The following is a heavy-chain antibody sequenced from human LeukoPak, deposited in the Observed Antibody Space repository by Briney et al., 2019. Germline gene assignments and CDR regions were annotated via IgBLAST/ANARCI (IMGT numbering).Heavy chain of an antibody. D-gene: IGHD3-22*01. CDR2: IFWDDDR. V-gene: IGHV2-5*02. CDR1: GFSLKTRGEG. Sequence: SGPTLVNPTQTLTLTCTFSGFSLKTRGEGVGWIRQPPGRALECLALIFWDDDRRYSPSLKSRLTITKDTSKNQVVLTMTNMDPVDTATYFCAHRKNYYDSSVFDNWGQGTLVTVSS. CDR3: AHRKNYYDSSVFDN. J-gene: IGHJ4*02.